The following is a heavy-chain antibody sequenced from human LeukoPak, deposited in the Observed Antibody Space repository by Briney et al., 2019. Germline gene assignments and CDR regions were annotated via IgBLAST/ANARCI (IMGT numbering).Heavy chain of an antibody. J-gene: IGHJ4*02. CDR3: ARHASGWYTD. CDR1: GDSISTSDYY. D-gene: IGHD6-19*01. CDR2: IYYSGST. Sequence: SETLSLTCAVSGDSISTSDYYWGWIRQPPGKGLEWIGSIYYSGSTYYNPFLKSRLTISGDTSKNQFSLKLSSVTTTDTAVYYCARHASGWYTDWGQGTLVTVSS. V-gene: IGHV4-39*01.